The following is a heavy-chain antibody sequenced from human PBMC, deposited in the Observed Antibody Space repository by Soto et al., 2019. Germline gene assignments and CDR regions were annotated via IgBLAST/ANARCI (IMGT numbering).Heavy chain of an antibody. V-gene: IGHV4-39*01. CDR3: ARSDYVGTLDY. J-gene: IGHJ4*02. CDR2: IYYSGST. D-gene: IGHD4-17*01. CDR1: GGSMSSSRYY. Sequence: SETLSLTCAVSGGSMSSSRYYWGWIRQPPGKGLEWIGSIYYSGSTYYNPSLKSRVTISVDTSKNQFSLKLSSVTAADTAVYYCARSDYVGTLDYWGQGTLVTVSS.